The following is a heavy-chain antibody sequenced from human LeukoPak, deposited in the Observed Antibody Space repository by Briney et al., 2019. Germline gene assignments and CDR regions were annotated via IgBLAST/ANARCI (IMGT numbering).Heavy chain of an antibody. CDR1: GYTFTGYY. CDR3: ARSYCSGGSCYES. Sequence: GASVKVSCKASGYTFTGYYMHWVRQAPGQGLGWMGWINPNSGGTNYAQKLQGWVTMTRDTSISTAYMELSRLRYDDTAVYYCARSYCSGGSCYESWGQGTLVTVSS. CDR2: INPNSGGT. D-gene: IGHD2-15*01. V-gene: IGHV1-2*04. J-gene: IGHJ5*02.